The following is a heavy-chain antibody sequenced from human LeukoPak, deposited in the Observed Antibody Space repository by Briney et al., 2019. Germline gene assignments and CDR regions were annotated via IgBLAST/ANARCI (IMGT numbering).Heavy chain of an antibody. CDR3: ARDHDVVANLYYYYYTDV. CDR1: GFTFSSYW. CDR2: IKQVGSEK. Sequence: PGGSLRHSCAASGFTFSSYWMSWVRQAPGKGLEWVANIKQVGSEKYYVDSVKGRFTISRDNAKNSLYLQMNSLRAEDTAVYYCARDHDVVANLYYYYYTDVWGKGTTVTVSS. J-gene: IGHJ6*03. V-gene: IGHV3-7*01. D-gene: IGHD5-12*01.